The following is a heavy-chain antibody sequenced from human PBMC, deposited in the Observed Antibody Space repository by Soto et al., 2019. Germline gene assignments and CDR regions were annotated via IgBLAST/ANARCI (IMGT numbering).Heavy chain of an antibody. CDR1: GGSINSGDYY. D-gene: IGHD3-22*01. J-gene: IGHJ3*02. CDR2: IYYSGST. CDR3: ATVPTYYYDRSGYANAFDM. Sequence: SETLSLTCTVSGGSINSGDYYWSWIRQPPGKGLEWIGHIYYSGSTYHNPSLKSRINISVDTSKNQFSLKLSSVTAADTAVYYCATVPTYYYDRSGYANAFDMWGQGTMVTVSS. V-gene: IGHV4-30-4*01.